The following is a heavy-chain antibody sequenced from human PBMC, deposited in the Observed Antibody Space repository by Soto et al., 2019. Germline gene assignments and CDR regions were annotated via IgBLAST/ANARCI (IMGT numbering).Heavy chain of an antibody. CDR1: GGSFIGYY. D-gene: IGHD3-9*01. CDR2: INHSGST. J-gene: IGHJ4*02. V-gene: IGHV4-34*01. CDR3: ASVPILTGYYLDH. Sequence: SETLSLSCAVYGGSFIGYYWSWIRQPPGKGLEWIGEINHSGSTNYNPPLKSRVTLSVDTSKNQFSLKLSSVTAADTAVYYCASVPILTGYYLDHWGQGTLVT.